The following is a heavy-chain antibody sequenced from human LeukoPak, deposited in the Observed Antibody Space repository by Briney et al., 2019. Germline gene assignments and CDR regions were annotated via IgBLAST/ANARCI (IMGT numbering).Heavy chain of an antibody. D-gene: IGHD2/OR15-2a*01. Sequence: GGSLRLTCAASGFTFSPSWMHWVRQAPGKGLEWVSRINNDGSWINYADSVKGRFTISKDNAKNTVYLQMNSLRAEDTAVYYCVSFYETYWGRGTLVTVSS. J-gene: IGHJ4*02. CDR2: INNDGSWI. CDR3: VSFYETY. CDR1: GFTFSPSW. V-gene: IGHV3-74*01.